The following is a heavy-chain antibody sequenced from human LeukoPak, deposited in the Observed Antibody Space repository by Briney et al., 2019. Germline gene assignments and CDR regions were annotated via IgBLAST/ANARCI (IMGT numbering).Heavy chain of an antibody. D-gene: IGHD3-16*01. V-gene: IGHV3-48*01. J-gene: IGHJ5*02. CDR1: GFTISTYA. Sequence: GGSLRLSCAVSGFTISTYAMSWVRQAPGKGLEWVSYIGSGATTIQYADSVRGRFTISRDNARNSLYLQMYRLRAEDTAVYYCARGGFDPWGQGTLVTVSS. CDR3: ARGGFDP. CDR2: IGSGATTI.